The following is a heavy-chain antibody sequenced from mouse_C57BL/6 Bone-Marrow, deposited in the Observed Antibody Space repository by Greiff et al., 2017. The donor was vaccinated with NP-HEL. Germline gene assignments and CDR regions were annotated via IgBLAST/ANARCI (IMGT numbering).Heavy chain of an antibody. V-gene: IGHV14-4*01. Sequence: VQLKESGAELVRPGASVKLSCTASGFNIKDDYMHWVKQRPEQGLEWIGWIDPENGDTEYASKFQGKATITADTSSNTAYLQLSSLTSEDTAVYYSTTWDYDFWYFDVWGTGTTVTVSS. CDR2: IDPENGDT. CDR3: TTWDYDFWYFDV. J-gene: IGHJ1*03. D-gene: IGHD2-4*01. CDR1: GFNIKDDY.